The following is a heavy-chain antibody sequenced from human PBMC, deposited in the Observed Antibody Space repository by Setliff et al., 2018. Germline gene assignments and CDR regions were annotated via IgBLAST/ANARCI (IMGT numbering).Heavy chain of an antibody. CDR3: ARGRNIAARLLDS. J-gene: IGHJ4*02. Sequence: SETLSLTCTVSGGSVRGYYWSWIRQPPGKGLEWIGYMYYSGDTKSNPSLKSRVTISIDTSKDQFSLKLISMTAADTAVYYCARGRNIAARLLDSWGQGTLVTVSS. CDR1: GGSVRGYY. CDR2: MYYSGDT. D-gene: IGHD6-6*01. V-gene: IGHV4-59*02.